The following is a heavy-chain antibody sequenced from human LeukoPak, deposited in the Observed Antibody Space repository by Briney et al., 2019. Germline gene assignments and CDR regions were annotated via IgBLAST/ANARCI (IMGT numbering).Heavy chain of an antibody. V-gene: IGHV3-15*01. Sequence: GGSLRLSCAASGFTFSNAWMSWVRQAPGKGLEWVGRIKSKTDGGTTDYAAPVKGRFTISRDDSKNTLYLQMNSLKTEDTAVYYCTTVIGGKGILWFGELSPFDIWGQGTMTVSS. CDR2: IKSKTDGGTT. CDR3: TTVIGGKGILWFGELSPFDI. CDR1: GFTFSNAW. D-gene: IGHD3-10*01. J-gene: IGHJ3*02.